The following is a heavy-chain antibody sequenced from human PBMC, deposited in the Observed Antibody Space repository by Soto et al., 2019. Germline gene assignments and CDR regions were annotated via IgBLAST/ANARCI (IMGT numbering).Heavy chain of an antibody. D-gene: IGHD6-19*01. Sequence: PSETLSLTCDVYGGSFSGYFWNWICQSPGKGLEWIGKVNHNGRNNYNPSLKSRVTISLDMSKKQISLKLTSVTAADTAVYYCARGGSSDWQVAFDFWGQGTMVTVSS. V-gene: IGHV4-34*01. CDR1: GGSFSGYF. CDR3: ARGGSSDWQVAFDF. J-gene: IGHJ3*01. CDR2: VNHNGRN.